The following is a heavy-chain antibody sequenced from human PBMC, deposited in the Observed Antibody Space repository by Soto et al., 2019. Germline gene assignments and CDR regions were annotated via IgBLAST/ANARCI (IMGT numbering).Heavy chain of an antibody. CDR3: ARDHWPGITMVRGYYYYGMDV. V-gene: IGHV1-69*08. CDR1: GGTFSSYT. J-gene: IGHJ6*02. CDR2: IIPILGIA. D-gene: IGHD3-10*01. Sequence: QVQLVQSGAEVKKPGSSVKVSCKASGGTFSSYTISWVRQAPGQGLEWMGRIIPILGIANYAQKFQGRVTITADKSTSTAYMELSSLRSEDTAVYYCARDHWPGITMVRGYYYYGMDVWGQGTTVTVSS.